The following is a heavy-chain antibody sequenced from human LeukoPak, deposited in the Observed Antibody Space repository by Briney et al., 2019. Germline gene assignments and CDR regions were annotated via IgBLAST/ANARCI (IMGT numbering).Heavy chain of an antibody. CDR3: ASKYTSTWDGDY. V-gene: IGHV3-48*03. Sequence: GGSLRLSCVASGFTFSSHEMNWVRQAPGKGLEWVSYISSSDSITYYADSVKGRFIISRVNAKNSLYLQMNSLRAEDTAVYYCASKYTSTWDGDYWGQGTLVTVSS. J-gene: IGHJ4*02. CDR2: ISSSDSIT. CDR1: GFTFSSHE. D-gene: IGHD6-13*01.